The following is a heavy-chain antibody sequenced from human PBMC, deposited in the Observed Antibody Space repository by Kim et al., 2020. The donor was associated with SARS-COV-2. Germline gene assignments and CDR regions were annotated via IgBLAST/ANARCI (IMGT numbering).Heavy chain of an antibody. V-gene: IGHV3-74*01. CDR1: GFTFSSYW. CDR3: ARCSSSWYPFDY. CDR2: INSDGSST. D-gene: IGHD6-13*01. J-gene: IGHJ4*02. Sequence: GGSLRLSCAASGFTFSSYWMHWVRQAPGKGLVWVSRINSDGSSTSYADSVKGRFTISRDNAKNTLYLQMNSLRAEDTAVYYCARCSSSWYPFDYWGQGTLVTVSS.